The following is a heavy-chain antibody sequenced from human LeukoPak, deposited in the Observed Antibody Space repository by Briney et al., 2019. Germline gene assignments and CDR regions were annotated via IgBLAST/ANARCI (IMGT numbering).Heavy chain of an antibody. CDR2: IIPIFGTA. D-gene: IGHD6-19*01. Sequence: SVKVSCKASRGTFSSYAISWVRQAPGQGLEWMGGIIPIFGTANYAQKFQGRVTITTDESTSTAYMEPSSLRSEDTAVYYCARGKRAVAGTLGYWGQGTLVTVSS. J-gene: IGHJ4*02. V-gene: IGHV1-69*05. CDR3: ARGKRAVAGTLGY. CDR1: RGTFSSYA.